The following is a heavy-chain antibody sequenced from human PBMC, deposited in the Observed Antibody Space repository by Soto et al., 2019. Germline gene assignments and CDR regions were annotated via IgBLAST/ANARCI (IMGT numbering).Heavy chain of an antibody. V-gene: IGHV4-59*01. J-gene: IGHJ4*02. Sequence: SETLSLTCTVSGGSISSYYWSWIRQQPGKGLEWIGYIYSSGSTHYNPSLQNRVTISIDTSKNQVSLKVNSVTAADTAVYYCARDHPHSYGVYYFDYWGQGTPVTVS. CDR3: ARDHPHSYGVYYFDY. CDR2: IYSSGST. CDR1: GGSISSYY. D-gene: IGHD5-18*01.